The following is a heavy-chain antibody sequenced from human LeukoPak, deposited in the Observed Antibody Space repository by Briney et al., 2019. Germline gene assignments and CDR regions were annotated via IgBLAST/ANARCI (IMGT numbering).Heavy chain of an antibody. CDR2: INHSGST. J-gene: IGHJ5*02. V-gene: IGHV4-34*01. CDR3: ARDLVVPAAYWFDP. D-gene: IGHD2-2*01. CDR1: GGSFSGYY. Sequence: SETLSLTCAVYGGSFSGYYWSWIRQPPGKGLEWIGEINHSGSTNYNPSLKSRVTISVDTSKNQFSLKLSSVTAADTAVYYCARDLVVPAAYWFDPWGQGTLVTVPS.